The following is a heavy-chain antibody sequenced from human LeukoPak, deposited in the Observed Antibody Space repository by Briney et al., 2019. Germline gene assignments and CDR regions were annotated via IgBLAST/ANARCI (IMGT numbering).Heavy chain of an antibody. CDR1: GGSISSSSYY. CDR3: ARESIAAAGTLDWFDP. CDR2: IYYSGST. D-gene: IGHD6-13*01. Sequence: SETLSFTCTVSGGSISSSSYYWGWIRQPPGKGLEWIGSIYYSGSTYYNPSLKSRVTISVDTSKNQFSLKLSSVTAADTAVYYCARESIAAAGTLDWFDPWGQGTLVTVSS. V-gene: IGHV4-39*07. J-gene: IGHJ5*02.